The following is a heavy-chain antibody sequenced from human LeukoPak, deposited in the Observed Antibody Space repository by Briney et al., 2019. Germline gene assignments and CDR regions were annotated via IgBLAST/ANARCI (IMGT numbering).Heavy chain of an antibody. V-gene: IGHV5-51*01. D-gene: IGHD5-12*01. CDR3: ARRDTGFEFFDS. CDR1: GYSFTNNW. CDR2: IYPGDSDT. Sequence: GESLQISCKGSGYSFTNNWIGWVRQMAGQGLEWIGIIYPGDSDTRYSPSFQGQVTISADKSISTAYLQWSSLKASDTAIYYCARRDTGFEFFDSWGQGTLVTVSS. J-gene: IGHJ4*02.